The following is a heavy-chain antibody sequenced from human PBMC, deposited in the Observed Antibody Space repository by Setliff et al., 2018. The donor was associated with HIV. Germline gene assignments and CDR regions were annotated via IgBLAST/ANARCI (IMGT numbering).Heavy chain of an antibody. V-gene: IGHV7-4-1*02. Sequence: PRASVKVSCKASAYTFSNYGISWVRQAPGQGLEWMGWINTLTGSPTYAQAFTGRFVFSVDTSVTTAYLQISGLKADDTAVYYCARALYGDYGGDLNCLDPWGQGTRVTVSS. CDR3: ARALYGDYGGDLNCLDP. CDR2: INTLTGSP. D-gene: IGHD4-17*01. CDR1: AYTFSNYG. J-gene: IGHJ5*02.